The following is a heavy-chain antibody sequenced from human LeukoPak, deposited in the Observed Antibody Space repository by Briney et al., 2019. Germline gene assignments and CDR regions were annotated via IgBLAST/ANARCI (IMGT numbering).Heavy chain of an antibody. CDR3: ARGRITMIVAGFDI. Sequence: ASVKVSCKASGGTFSSYAISWVRQAPGQGLEWMGRIIPILGTANYAQKFQGRVTITTDGSTSTAYMELSSLRSEDTAVYYCARGRITMIVAGFDIWGQGTMVTVSS. V-gene: IGHV1-69*11. CDR2: IIPILGTA. D-gene: IGHD3-22*01. CDR1: GGTFSSYA. J-gene: IGHJ3*02.